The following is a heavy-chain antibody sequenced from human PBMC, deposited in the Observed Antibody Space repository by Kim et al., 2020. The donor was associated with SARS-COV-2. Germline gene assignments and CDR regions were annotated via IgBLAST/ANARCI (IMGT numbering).Heavy chain of an antibody. V-gene: IGHV1-18*01. Sequence: AQKLQGRVNMTTDTSTSTAYMELRSLRSDDTAVYYCARDKVAARPGWFDPWGQGTLVTVSS. J-gene: IGHJ5*02. CDR3: ARDKVAARPGWFDP. D-gene: IGHD6-6*01.